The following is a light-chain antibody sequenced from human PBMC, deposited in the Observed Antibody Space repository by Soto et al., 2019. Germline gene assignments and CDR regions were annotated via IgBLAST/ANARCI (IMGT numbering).Light chain of an antibody. Sequence: EIVLTQSPVTLSLSPGERATLSCRASQSVSSRYFAWYQQKPGQAPRLLIYAASSRATGIPDGFSGGGSGTYFSRTISRLEPEDFAVYYGQQYASSRTFGPGTKVE. CDR2: AAS. CDR1: QSVSSRY. V-gene: IGKV3-20*01. CDR3: QQYASSRT. J-gene: IGKJ1*01.